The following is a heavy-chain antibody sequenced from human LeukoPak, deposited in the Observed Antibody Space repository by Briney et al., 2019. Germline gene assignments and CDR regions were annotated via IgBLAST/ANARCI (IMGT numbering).Heavy chain of an antibody. V-gene: IGHV1-69*05. CDR1: GGTFSSYA. Sequence: SVKVSCKASGGTFSSYAISWVRQAPGQGLEWMGGIIPIFGTANYAQKFQGRVTITTDESTSTAYMELSSPRSEDTAVYYCASGRRYCSSTSCYTAFDPWGQGTLVTVSS. D-gene: IGHD2-2*02. CDR2: IIPIFGTA. CDR3: ASGRRYCSSTSCYTAFDP. J-gene: IGHJ5*02.